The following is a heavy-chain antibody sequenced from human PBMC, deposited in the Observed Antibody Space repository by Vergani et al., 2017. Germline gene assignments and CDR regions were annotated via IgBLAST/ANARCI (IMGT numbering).Heavy chain of an antibody. D-gene: IGHD3-9*01. CDR2: INHSGST. V-gene: IGHV4-34*01. Sequence: QVQLQQWGAGLLKPSETLSLTCAVSGGSFSGYYWSWIRQPPGKGLEWIGEINHSGSTNYNPSLKSRVTISVDTSKNQFSLKLSSVTAADTAVYYCARGWALRYFDYFDYWGQGTLVTVSS. J-gene: IGHJ4*02. CDR3: ARGWALRYFDYFDY. CDR1: GGSFSGYY.